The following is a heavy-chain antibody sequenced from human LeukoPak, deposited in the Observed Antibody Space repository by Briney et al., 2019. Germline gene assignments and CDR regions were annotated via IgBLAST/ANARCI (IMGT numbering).Heavy chain of an antibody. D-gene: IGHD6-13*01. CDR2: INHSGST. J-gene: IGHJ6*02. CDR3: ARGALYSSSWYVSYYYGMDV. CDR1: GGSFSGYY. Sequence: SETLSLTCAVYGGSFSGYYWSLLRQPPGKGLEWIGEINHSGSTNYNPSLKSRVTISVDTSKNQFSLKLSSVTAADTAVYYCARGALYSSSWYVSYYYGMDVWGQGTTVTVSS. V-gene: IGHV4-34*01.